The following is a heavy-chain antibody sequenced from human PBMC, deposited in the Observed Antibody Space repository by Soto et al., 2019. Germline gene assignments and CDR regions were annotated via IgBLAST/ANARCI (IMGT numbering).Heavy chain of an antibody. D-gene: IGHD2-15*01. CDR3: AREWSAFDY. CDR2: IYSSGST. Sequence: QVQLQQSGPGLVKPSETLSLTCTVSGGSFSDYKWSWIRQPPGKGLEYIGYIYSSGSTDYNPSLKGRVTMSIDTSKNQHSLKLSSATAADTAVYYCAREWSAFDYWGQGTLVTVSS. V-gene: IGHV4-59*01. CDR1: GGSFSDYK. J-gene: IGHJ4*02.